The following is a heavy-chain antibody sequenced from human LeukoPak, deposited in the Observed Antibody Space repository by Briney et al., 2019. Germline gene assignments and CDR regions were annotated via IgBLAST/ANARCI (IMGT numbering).Heavy chain of an antibody. D-gene: IGHD2-2*01. CDR2: INPSGGST. J-gene: IGHJ6*03. Sequence: GASVKVSCKASGYTFTSYYMHWVRQAPGQGLEWMGIINPSGGSTSSAQKFQGRVTMTRDMSTSTVYMELSSLRSEDTAVYYCAREYQLLFDYYYYYMDVWGKGTTVTVSS. CDR1: GYTFTSYY. V-gene: IGHV1-46*01. CDR3: AREYQLLFDYYYYYMDV.